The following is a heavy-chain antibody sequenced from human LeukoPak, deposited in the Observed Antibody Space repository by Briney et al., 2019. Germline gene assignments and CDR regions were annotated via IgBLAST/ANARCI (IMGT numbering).Heavy chain of an antibody. CDR1: GYTFTGYY. CDR2: INTNTGNP. CDR3: ARAGIAVAGTTIFDY. V-gene: IGHV7-4-1*02. Sequence: ASVKVSCKASGYTFTGYYMHWVRQAPGQGLEWMGWINTNTGNPTYAQGFTGRFVFSLDTSVSTAYLQISSLKAEDTAVYYCARAGIAVAGTTIFDYWGQGTLVTVSS. J-gene: IGHJ4*02. D-gene: IGHD6-19*01.